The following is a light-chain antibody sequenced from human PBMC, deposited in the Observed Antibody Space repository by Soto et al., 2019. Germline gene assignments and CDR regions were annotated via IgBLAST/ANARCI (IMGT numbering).Light chain of an antibody. CDR3: QHYNNWPPWT. CDR2: GAS. Sequence: EIVMMRSPATLSVSPGERATLSCRASQIIANNLAWYQQKPGQAPRLLIYGASTRAPGIPARFSGSGSGTEFTLTISSLQSEDFAIYYCQHYNNWPPWTFGQGTKVEIK. V-gene: IGKV3-15*01. CDR1: QIIANN. J-gene: IGKJ1*01.